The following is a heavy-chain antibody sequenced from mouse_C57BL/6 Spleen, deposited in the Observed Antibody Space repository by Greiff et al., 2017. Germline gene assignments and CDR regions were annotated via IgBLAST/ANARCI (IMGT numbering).Heavy chain of an antibody. D-gene: IGHD1-1*01. Sequence: VKLMESGPGLVQPSQSLSITCSVSGFSLTSYGVHWVRQSPGKGLEWLGVLWCGGSTDYNAAFISRLSISKDNSKSQVFFKMNSLQADDTAIYYCARRAGSSYLDYWGQGTTLTVSS. CDR2: LWCGGST. V-gene: IGHV2-2*01. CDR3: ARRAGSSYLDY. J-gene: IGHJ2*01. CDR1: GFSLTSYG.